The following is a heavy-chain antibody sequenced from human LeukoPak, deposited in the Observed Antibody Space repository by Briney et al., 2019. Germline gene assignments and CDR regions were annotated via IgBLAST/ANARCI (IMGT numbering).Heavy chain of an antibody. CDR1: GYRFTDYC. D-gene: IGHD1-26*01. CDR3: ARLHSGTYLGDY. CDR2: IYPGDSDT. Sequence: GESLKISCKGSGYRFTDYCIGWVRQMPGKGLEWMGIIYPGDSDTRYRPSFQAQVHISADKHISTAYLQWSSLQASDTAMYYCARLHSGTYLGDYWGQGTLVTVSS. V-gene: IGHV5-51*01. J-gene: IGHJ4*02.